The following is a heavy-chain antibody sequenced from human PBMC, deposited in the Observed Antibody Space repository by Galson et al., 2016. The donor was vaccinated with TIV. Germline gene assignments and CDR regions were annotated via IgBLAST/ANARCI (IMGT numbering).Heavy chain of an antibody. CDR2: IKTKTDGGTT. CDR1: TFTFSNAW. CDR3: TLAYFFDSSGYRY. D-gene: IGHD3-22*01. J-gene: IGHJ4*02. V-gene: IGHV3-15*01. Sequence: SLRLSCAASTFTFSNAWMSWVRQAPGKGLGWVGRIKTKTDGGTTDYAAPVKGRFTISRDDSQNTLYLQMNSLKSEDTAVYFCTLAYFFDSSGYRYWGQGTLVTVSS.